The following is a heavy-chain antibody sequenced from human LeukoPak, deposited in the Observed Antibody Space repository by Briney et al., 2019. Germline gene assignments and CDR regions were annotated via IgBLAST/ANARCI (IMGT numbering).Heavy chain of an antibody. Sequence: PGGSLRLSCAAFGFTFSDYYMSWIRQAPGKGLEWVSYISSSGSTIYYADSVKGRFTISRDNAKNSLYLQMNSLRAEDTAVYYCARRNYYGSGPSEFDYWGQGTLVTVSS. CDR3: ARRNYYGSGPSEFDY. V-gene: IGHV3-11*01. CDR2: ISSSGSTI. J-gene: IGHJ4*02. CDR1: GFTFSDYY. D-gene: IGHD3-10*01.